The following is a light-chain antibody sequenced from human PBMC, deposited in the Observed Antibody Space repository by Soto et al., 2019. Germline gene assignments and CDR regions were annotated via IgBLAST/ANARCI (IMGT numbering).Light chain of an antibody. J-gene: IGLJ3*02. CDR3: AAWDGSLNGWV. CDR2: SNV. CDR1: SSNIGSNT. V-gene: IGLV1-44*01. Sequence: QSVLTQAPSVSGTPGQRVNISCSGSSSNIGSNTVSWYQQVPGTAPKVLIYSNVQRPSGVPDRFSGSKSGTSASLAIGGLQSEDEADYYCAAWDGSLNGWVFGGGTKLTVL.